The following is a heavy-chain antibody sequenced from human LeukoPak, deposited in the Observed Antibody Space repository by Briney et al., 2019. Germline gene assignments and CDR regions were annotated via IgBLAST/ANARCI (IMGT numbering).Heavy chain of an antibody. Sequence: GGSLRLSCAASGFIFSSYAMSWVRQAPGKGREWVSAIRGSGDRAYGGGSTYYADSLKGRLTISRDNSKNTLYLQMNSLRAEDTAVYYCAKGTSIFRHLIDYWGQGTLVTVSS. D-gene: IGHD3-9*01. CDR2: IRGSGDRAYGGGST. V-gene: IGHV3-23*01. CDR1: GFIFSSYA. J-gene: IGHJ4*02. CDR3: AKGTSIFRHLIDY.